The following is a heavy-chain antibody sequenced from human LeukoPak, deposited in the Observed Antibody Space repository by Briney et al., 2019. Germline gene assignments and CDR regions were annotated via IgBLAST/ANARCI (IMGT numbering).Heavy chain of an antibody. CDR1: GGSISSGGYS. CDR3: ARGSDYSNYLNWFDP. CDR2: IYHRGST. D-gene: IGHD4-11*01. V-gene: IGHV4-30-2*01. J-gene: IGHJ5*02. Sequence: SETLSLTCGVSGGSISSGGYSWSWIRQPPGKGLGWIGYIYHRGSTYYNPSLKSRVTISVDRSNNQFSLKLSSVAAADTAVYYCARGSDYSNYLNWFDPWGQGTLVSVSS.